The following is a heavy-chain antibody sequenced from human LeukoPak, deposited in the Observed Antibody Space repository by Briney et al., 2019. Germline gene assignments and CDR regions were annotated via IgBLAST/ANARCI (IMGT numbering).Heavy chain of an antibody. V-gene: IGHV4-34*01. CDR3: ARGLTTYYDFWSGYYPRWFDP. D-gene: IGHD3-3*01. J-gene: IGHJ5*02. CDR2: INHSGST. CDR1: GGSFSGYY. Sequence: SETLSLTCAVYGGSFSGYYWSWIRQPPGKGLEWIGEINHSGSTNYNPSLKSRVTISVDTSKNQFSLKLSSVTAADTAVYYCARGLTTYYDFWSGYYPRWFDPWGQGTLVTVSS.